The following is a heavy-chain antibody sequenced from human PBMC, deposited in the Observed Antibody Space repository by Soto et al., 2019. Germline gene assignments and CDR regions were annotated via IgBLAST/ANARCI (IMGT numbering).Heavy chain of an antibody. CDR1: GGTFSNYS. CDR3: ARGSDRPGYCSGGCCYPEFDS. J-gene: IGHJ4*02. D-gene: IGHD2-15*01. V-gene: IGHV1-69*08. CDR2: TIPVLDTE. Sequence: QVQLVQSGAEVKKPGSSVRVSCKASGGTFSNYSINWVRQAPGQGLEWMGRTIPVLDTERYAQKFQGRLTVFADKSTATAFMELSSLTSEDTAIYYCARGSDRPGYCSGGCCYPEFDSWGQGTLVTVSS.